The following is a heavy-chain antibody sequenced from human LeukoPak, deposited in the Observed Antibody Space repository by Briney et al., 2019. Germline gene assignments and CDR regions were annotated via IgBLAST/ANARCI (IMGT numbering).Heavy chain of an antibody. CDR2: IYYSGSI. V-gene: IGHV4-39*01. Sequence: PSETLSLTCTVSGGSISSISYYWGWIRQPPGKGLEWIGSIYYSGSIYYNPTLKGRVTISVDTSKNQFFLKLSSVTAADTAVYYCARAGSFDYWGQGTLVTVSS. J-gene: IGHJ4*02. D-gene: IGHD6-19*01. CDR1: GGSISSISYY. CDR3: ARAGSFDY.